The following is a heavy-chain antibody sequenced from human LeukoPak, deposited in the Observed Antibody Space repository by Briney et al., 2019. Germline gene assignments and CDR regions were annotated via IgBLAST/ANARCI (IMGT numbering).Heavy chain of an antibody. V-gene: IGHV3-30*03. CDR3: SSGWLFGY. CDR1: GFRFSSYS. D-gene: IGHD3-10*01. J-gene: IGHJ4*02. Sequence: GGSLRLSCAASGFRFSSYSMHWVRQAPGKGLEWVAFISYDGSNKYYADSVKGRFTISRDNSKNTLYLQMNSLRAEDTAVYYCSSGWLFGYWGQGTLVTVSS. CDR2: ISYDGSNK.